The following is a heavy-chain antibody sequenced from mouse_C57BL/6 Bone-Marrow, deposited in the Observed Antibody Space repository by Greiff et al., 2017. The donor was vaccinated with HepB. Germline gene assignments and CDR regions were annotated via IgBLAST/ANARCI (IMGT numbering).Heavy chain of an antibody. V-gene: IGHV5-15*04. Sequence: DVMLVESGGGLVQPGGSLKLSCAASGFTFSDYGMAWVRQAPRKGPEWVAFISNLAYSIYYADTVTGRFTISRENAKNTPYLEMSSLRSEDTAMYYCERRTPYWSMDVWGRGTAVTVSS. CDR3: ERRTPYWSMDV. J-gene: IGHJ1*03. CDR2: ISNLAYSI. CDR1: GFTFSDYG.